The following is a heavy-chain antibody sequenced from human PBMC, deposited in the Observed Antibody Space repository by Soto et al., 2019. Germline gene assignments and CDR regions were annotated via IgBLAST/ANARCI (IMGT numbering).Heavy chain of an antibody. CDR1: GFTFSSYS. CDR2: ISSSSSYI. Sequence: GGSLRLSCAASGFTFSSYSMNWVRQAPGKGLEWVSPISSSSSYIYYADSVKGRFTISRDNAKNSLYLQMNSLRAEDTAVYYCARDRRSGWKTYYYYGMDVWGQGTTVTVSS. CDR3: ARDRRSGWKTYYYYGMDV. D-gene: IGHD6-19*01. J-gene: IGHJ6*02. V-gene: IGHV3-21*01.